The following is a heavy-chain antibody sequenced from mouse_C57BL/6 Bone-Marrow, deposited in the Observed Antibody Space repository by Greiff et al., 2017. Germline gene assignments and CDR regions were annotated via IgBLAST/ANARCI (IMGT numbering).Heavy chain of an antibody. V-gene: IGHV5-4*01. CDR3: EGQLMLRFAY. Sequence: EVHLVESGGGLVKPGGSLKLSCAASGFTFSSYAMSWVRQTPEKRLEWVATLSDGGSYTYYPDNVKGRFTISRDNAKNNLYLQMSHLKSEDTAMYYCEGQLMLRFAYWGQGTLVTVSA. CDR1: GFTFSSYA. CDR2: LSDGGSYT. J-gene: IGHJ3*01. D-gene: IGHD3-2*02.